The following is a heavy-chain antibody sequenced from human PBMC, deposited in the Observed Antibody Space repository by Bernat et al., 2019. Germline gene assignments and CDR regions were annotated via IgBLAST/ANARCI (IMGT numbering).Heavy chain of an antibody. V-gene: IGHV3-43*01. Sequence: EVQLVESGGVVVQPGGSLRLSCAASGFTFDDYTMHWVRQAPGKGLEWVSLISWDGGRRYYADAVKDRFTITGDNSKNSQYLQRNSLRAEDTAVYYCAKGKEDWNYFFTWYFDLWGRGTLVTVAA. D-gene: IGHD1-7*01. J-gene: IGHJ2*01. CDR1: GFTFDDYT. CDR2: ISWDGGRR. CDR3: AKGKEDWNYFFTWYFDL.